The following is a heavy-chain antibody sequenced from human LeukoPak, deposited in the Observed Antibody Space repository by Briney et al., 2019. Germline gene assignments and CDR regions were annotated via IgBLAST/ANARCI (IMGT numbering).Heavy chain of an antibody. V-gene: IGHV3-48*03. J-gene: IGHJ4*02. Sequence: GGSLRLSCAASGFTFSSYEMNWVRQAPGKGLEWVSYISSSGSTIYYADSVKGRFTISRDNAKNSLYLQMNSLRAEDTAIYYCATSPGELGFDYWGQGTLVTVSS. CDR2: ISSSGSTI. CDR3: ATSPGELGFDY. CDR1: GFTFSSYE. D-gene: IGHD7-27*01.